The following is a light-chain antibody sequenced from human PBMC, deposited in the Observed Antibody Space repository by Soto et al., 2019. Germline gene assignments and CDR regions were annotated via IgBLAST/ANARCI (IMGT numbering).Light chain of an antibody. Sequence: EIVLTQSPATLSLSPGERATLSCRASQSVSSYLAWYQHKPGQAPRLLIYDASNRATGIPARFSGSGSGTDFTLTISSLEPEDFAVYYCQQRSNWPGAFGGGTKEEIK. J-gene: IGKJ4*01. CDR3: QQRSNWPGA. CDR1: QSVSSY. CDR2: DAS. V-gene: IGKV3-11*01.